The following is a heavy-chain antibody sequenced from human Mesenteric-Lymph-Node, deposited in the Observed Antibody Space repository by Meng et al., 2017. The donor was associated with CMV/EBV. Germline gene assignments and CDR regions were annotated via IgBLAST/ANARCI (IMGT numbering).Heavy chain of an antibody. CDR1: GFTFSSYW. V-gene: IGHV3-7*01. Sequence: ETLSLTCAASGFTFSSYWMSWVRQAPGKGLEWVANIKQDGSEKYYVDSVKGRFTISRDNAKNSLYLQMNSLRAEDTAVYYCARVRIAARVGWFDPWGQGTLVTVSS. D-gene: IGHD6-6*01. CDR3: ARVRIAARVGWFDP. J-gene: IGHJ5*02. CDR2: IKQDGSEK.